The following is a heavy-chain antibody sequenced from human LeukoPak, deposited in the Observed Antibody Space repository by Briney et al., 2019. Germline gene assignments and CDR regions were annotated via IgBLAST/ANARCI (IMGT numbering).Heavy chain of an antibody. D-gene: IGHD2-21*01. CDR1: GFTFSSYS. CDR2: ISSSSSTI. V-gene: IGHV3-48*01. Sequence: GGSLRLSCAASGFTFSSYSMNWVRQAPGKGLEWVSDISSSSSTIYYADSVKGRFTISRDNAKDSLYLQMNSLRAEDTAVYYCARDAISGDYYYYYMDVWGKGTTVTVSS. CDR3: ARDAISGDYYYYYMDV. J-gene: IGHJ6*03.